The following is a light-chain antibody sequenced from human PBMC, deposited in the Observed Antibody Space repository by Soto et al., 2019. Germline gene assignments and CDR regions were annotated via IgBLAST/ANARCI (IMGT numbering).Light chain of an antibody. CDR3: MQSIQLPLI. CDR2: EVS. Sequence: IVMTQIPLSLSVTPGQPASISCKSSQSLLHSVGRAYLYWYLQKAGQTPQLLIYEVSKRFSGVPDRFSGSGSGTDFTLKISRVEAEDVGFYYCMQSIQLPLIFGGGTKVEIK. V-gene: IGKV2D-29*01. J-gene: IGKJ4*01. CDR1: QSLLHSVGRAY.